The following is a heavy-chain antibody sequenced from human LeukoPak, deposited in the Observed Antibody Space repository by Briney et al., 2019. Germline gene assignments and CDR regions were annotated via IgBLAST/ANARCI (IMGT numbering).Heavy chain of an antibody. J-gene: IGHJ3*02. CDR3: ARYSSSARAAFDI. CDR1: GGTFSSYA. CDR2: IIPIFGTA. D-gene: IGHD6-6*01. V-gene: IGHV1-69*13. Sequence: SVKVSCKASGGTFSSYAISWVRQAPGQGLEWMGGIIPIFGTANYAQKFQGRVTITADESTSTAYMELSSLRSEDTAVYYCARYSSSARAAFDIWGQGTMVTVPS.